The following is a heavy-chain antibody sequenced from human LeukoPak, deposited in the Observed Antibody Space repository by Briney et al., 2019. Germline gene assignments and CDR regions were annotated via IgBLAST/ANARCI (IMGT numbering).Heavy chain of an antibody. V-gene: IGHV4-38-2*02. CDR1: GYSISSGYY. Sequence: PSETLSLTCAVSGYSISSGYYWTWIRQPPGKGLEYIGSVYRSGNTYCNPSLKSRVTISVDTSKNQFSLKLTSVTAADTAVYYCAREPPQSSSGWYNWFDPWGQGTLVTVSS. J-gene: IGHJ5*02. CDR2: VYRSGNT. CDR3: AREPPQSSSGWYNWFDP. D-gene: IGHD6-19*01.